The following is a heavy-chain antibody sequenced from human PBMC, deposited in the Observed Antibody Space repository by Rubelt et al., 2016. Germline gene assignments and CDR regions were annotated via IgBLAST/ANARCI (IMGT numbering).Heavy chain of an antibody. J-gene: IGHJ5*02. V-gene: IGHV4-61*01. CDR2: IYYSGST. D-gene: IGHD7-27*01. CDR3: ARDLTGGFGGLFDP. Sequence: QVQLQESGPGLVKPSETLSLTCTVSGGSVSSGSYYWSWIRQPPGKGLEWIGYIYYSGSTNCNPYLKIRVTISVDTSKNQFSLKLSSVSAADTAVYYCARDLTGGFGGLFDPWGQGTLVTVSS. CDR1: GGSVSSGSYY.